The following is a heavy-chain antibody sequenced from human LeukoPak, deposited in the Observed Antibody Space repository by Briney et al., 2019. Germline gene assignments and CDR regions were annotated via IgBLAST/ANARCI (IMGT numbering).Heavy chain of an antibody. Sequence: PGGSLRLSCSASGFSFSDSYMSWFRLSPEKGLEWIAYITSSGTTTEYADSVKGRFTISRVNAKNSLYLQINSLRPEDTAVYYCGRDPDYGDPYWGQGTLVTVSS. CDR2: ITSSGTTT. D-gene: IGHD4/OR15-4a*01. V-gene: IGHV3-11*01. CDR1: GFSFSDSY. CDR3: GRDPDYGDPY. J-gene: IGHJ4*02.